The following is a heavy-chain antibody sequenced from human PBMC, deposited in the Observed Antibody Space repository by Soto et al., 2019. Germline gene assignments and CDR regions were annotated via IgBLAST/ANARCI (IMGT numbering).Heavy chain of an antibody. Sequence: QVRLQEWGPGLVKPSQTLSLKCFVSGGSITTGGRYWSWIRQLPGKGLEWIGDIYYSGNTYYNASLKSRVTISVEAAEAPFSLKLSSVTAADTCVYYCAQAPVFTRVDGFDFWGQGRLVTVSS. J-gene: IGHJ3*01. CDR3: AQAPVFTRVDGFDF. CDR2: IYYSGNT. CDR1: GGSITTGGRY. V-gene: IGHV4-31*02. D-gene: IGHD3-10*01.